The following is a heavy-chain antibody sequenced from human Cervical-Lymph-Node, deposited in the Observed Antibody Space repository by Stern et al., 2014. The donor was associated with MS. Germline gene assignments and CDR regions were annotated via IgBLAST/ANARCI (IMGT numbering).Heavy chain of an antibody. CDR3: ARDRRAFLDY. CDR1: GFSFGTSW. CDR2: IRQDGYEK. J-gene: IGHJ4*02. D-gene: IGHD2/OR15-2a*01. V-gene: IGHV3-7*01. Sequence: EVQLVESGGGLVQHGGSLRLSCVASGFSFGTSWMSWVRQPPGRGLEWVANIRQDGYEKFYVDSVKGRFPISRDNARNSLYLQMNSLTVADTAVYYCARDRRAFLDYWGQGTHVAVSS.